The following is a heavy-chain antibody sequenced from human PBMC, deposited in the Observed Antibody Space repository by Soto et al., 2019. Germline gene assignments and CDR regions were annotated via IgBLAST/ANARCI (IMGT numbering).Heavy chain of an antibody. CDR1: GGTFSSYT. CDR3: ATRMTVTTDSGPWYFDL. Sequence: QVQLVQSGAEVKKPGSSVKVSCKASGGTFSSYTISWVRQAPGQGLEWMGRIIPILGIANYAQKFQGRVMITPDKSPSTAYMELRCLRSEATVLDYCATRMTVTTDSGPWYFDLWGRGTLVTVPS. CDR2: IIPILGIA. D-gene: IGHD4-17*01. V-gene: IGHV1-69*02. J-gene: IGHJ2*01.